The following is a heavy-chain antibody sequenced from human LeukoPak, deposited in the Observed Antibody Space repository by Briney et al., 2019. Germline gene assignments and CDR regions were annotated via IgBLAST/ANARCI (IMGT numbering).Heavy chain of an antibody. Sequence: SETLSLTCTVSGGSISSSSYYWGWIRQPTGKGLEWIGSIYYSGSTYHNPSLKSRVTISVDTSKNQFSLKLSSVTAADTAVYYCASEWDTAMVSDYWGQGTLVTVSS. J-gene: IGHJ4*02. D-gene: IGHD5-18*01. CDR3: ASEWDTAMVSDY. CDR2: IYYSGST. CDR1: GGSISSSSYY. V-gene: IGHV4-39*07.